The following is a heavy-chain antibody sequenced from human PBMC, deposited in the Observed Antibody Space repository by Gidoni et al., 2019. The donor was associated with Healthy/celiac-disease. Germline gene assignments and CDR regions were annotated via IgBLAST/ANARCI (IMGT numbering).Heavy chain of an antibody. CDR3: ASSPTYYYDSSGYLSAFDI. J-gene: IGHJ3*02. D-gene: IGHD3-22*01. CDR1: GFTFSSYA. V-gene: IGHV3-30*04. Sequence: QVQLVESGGGVVQPGRSLRLSCAASGFTFSSYALLWVRQAQGKGLEWVAVIAYDGRNKYYADSVKGRFTISRDNSKNTLYLQMNSLRAEDTAVYYCASSPTYYYDSSGYLSAFDIWGQGTMVTVSS. CDR2: IAYDGRNK.